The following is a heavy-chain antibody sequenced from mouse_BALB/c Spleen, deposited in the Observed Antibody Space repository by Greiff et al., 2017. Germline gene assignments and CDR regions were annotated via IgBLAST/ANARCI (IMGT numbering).Heavy chain of an antibody. CDR3: ARGGYYDTY. V-gene: IGHV1S29*02. J-gene: IGHJ3*01. CDR2: IYPYNGGT. CDR1: GYTFTDYN. Sequence: EVKLMESGPELVKPGASVKISCKASGYTFTDYNMHWVKQSHGKSLEWIGYIYPYNGGTGYNQKFKSKATLTVDNSSSTAYMELRSLTSEDSAVYYCARGGYYDTYWGQGTLVTVSA. D-gene: IGHD2-3*01.